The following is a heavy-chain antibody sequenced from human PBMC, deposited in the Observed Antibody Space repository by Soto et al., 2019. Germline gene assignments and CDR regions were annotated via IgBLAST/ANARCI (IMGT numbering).Heavy chain of an antibody. CDR1: GFTFSSYG. D-gene: IGHD3-22*01. J-gene: IGHJ4*02. Sequence: PGGSLRLSYAASGFTFSSYGMHWVRQAPGKGLEWVAVIWYDGSNKYYADSVKGRFTISRDNSKNTLYLQMNSLRAEDTAVYYCARDSYYYDSSGYYFDYWGQGTLVTVSS. CDR2: IWYDGSNK. CDR3: ARDSYYYDSSGYYFDY. V-gene: IGHV3-33*01.